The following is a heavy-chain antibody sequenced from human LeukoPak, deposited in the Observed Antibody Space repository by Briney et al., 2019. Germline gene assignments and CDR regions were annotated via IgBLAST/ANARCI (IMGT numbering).Heavy chain of an antibody. Sequence: VGSLRLSCAASGIMFSSDAMSWVRQVPGKGLEWVSLITKSGDSSYYADSVKGRFTISRDNSKNTLYLQMNSLRAEDTAVYYCARDLRGSSSSALDYWGQGTLVTVSS. D-gene: IGHD6-6*01. V-gene: IGHV3-23*01. CDR3: ARDLRGSSSSALDY. CDR2: ITKSGDSS. CDR1: GIMFSSDA. J-gene: IGHJ4*02.